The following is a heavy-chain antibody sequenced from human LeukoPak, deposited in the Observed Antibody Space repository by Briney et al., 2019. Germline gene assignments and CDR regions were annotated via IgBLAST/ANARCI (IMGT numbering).Heavy chain of an antibody. Sequence: PSETLSLTCTVSGGSISSYYWSWIRQPAGKGLEWIGRIYTSGSTNYNPSLKSRVTMSVDTSKNQFSLKLSSVTAADTAVYYCARTYYYDSSGYYYFDYWAREPWSPSPQ. J-gene: IGHJ4*02. CDR1: GGSISSYY. V-gene: IGHV4-4*07. CDR3: ARTYYYDSSGYYYFDY. D-gene: IGHD3-22*01. CDR2: IYTSGST.